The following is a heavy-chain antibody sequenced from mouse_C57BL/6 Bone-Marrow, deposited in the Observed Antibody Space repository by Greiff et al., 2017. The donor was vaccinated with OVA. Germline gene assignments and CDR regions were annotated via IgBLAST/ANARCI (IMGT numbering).Heavy chain of an antibody. CDR3: ARHYTGAWFAY. CDR2: ISSGGSYT. Sequence: EVQLQESGGDLVKPGGSLKLSCAASGFTFSSYGMSWVRQTPDKRLEWVATISSGGSYTYYPDSVKGRFTISRDNAKNTLYLQMSSLKTEDTAMYYCARHYTGAWFAYWGQGTLVTVSA. D-gene: IGHD2-12*01. V-gene: IGHV5-6*01. J-gene: IGHJ3*01. CDR1: GFTFSSYG.